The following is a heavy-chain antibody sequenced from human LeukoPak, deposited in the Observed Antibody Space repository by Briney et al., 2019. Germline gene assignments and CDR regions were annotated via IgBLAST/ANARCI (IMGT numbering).Heavy chain of an antibody. J-gene: IGHJ5*02. Sequence: GGSLILSCAASGFTFSSYSMNWVRQAPGKGLEWVSSISSSSSYIYYADSVKGRFTISRDNAKNSLYLQMNSLRAEDTAVYYCARDMRYCSSTSCYKWFDPWGQGTLVTVSS. CDR3: ARDMRYCSSTSCYKWFDP. CDR1: GFTFSSYS. V-gene: IGHV3-21*01. D-gene: IGHD2-2*02. CDR2: ISSSSSYI.